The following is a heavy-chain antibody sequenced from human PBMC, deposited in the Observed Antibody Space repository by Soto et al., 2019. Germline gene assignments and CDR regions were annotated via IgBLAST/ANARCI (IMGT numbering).Heavy chain of an antibody. CDR2: ISWDGGST. D-gene: IGHD3-3*01. V-gene: IGHV3-43*01. CDR1: GFTFDDYT. Sequence: PGGSLRLSCAASGFTFDDYTMHWVRQAPGKGLEWVSLISWDGGSTYYADSVKGRFTISRDNSKNSLYLQMNSLRTEDTALYYCAKAYYDFWSGPYYYYGMDVWGQGTTVTVSS. CDR3: AKAYYDFWSGPYYYYGMDV. J-gene: IGHJ6*02.